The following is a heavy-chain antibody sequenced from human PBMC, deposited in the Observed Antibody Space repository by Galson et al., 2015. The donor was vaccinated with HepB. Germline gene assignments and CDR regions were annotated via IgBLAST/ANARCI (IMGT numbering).Heavy chain of an antibody. CDR3: AREITIFGVVIILDYFDY. V-gene: IGHV6-1*01. CDR2: TYYRSKWYN. CDR1: GDSVSSNSAA. Sequence: CAISGDSVSSNSAAWNWIRQSPSRGLEWLGRTYYRSKWYNDYAVSVKSRITINPDTSKNQFSLQLNSVTPEDTAVYYCAREITIFGVVIILDYFDYWGQGTLVTVSS. J-gene: IGHJ4*02. D-gene: IGHD3-3*01.